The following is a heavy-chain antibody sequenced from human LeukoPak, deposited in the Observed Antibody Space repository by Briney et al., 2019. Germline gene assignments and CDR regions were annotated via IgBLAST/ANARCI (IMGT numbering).Heavy chain of an antibody. CDR1: GYTFTSYD. CDR3: ASVAKVPAAPSDAFDI. J-gene: IGHJ3*02. CDR2: IIPIFGTA. Sequence: SVKVSCKASGYTFTSYDINWVRQAPGQGLEWMGGIIPIFGTANYAQKFQGRVTITTDESTSTAYMELSSLRSEDTAVYYCASVAKVPAAPSDAFDIWGQGTMVTVSS. D-gene: IGHD2-2*01. V-gene: IGHV1-69*05.